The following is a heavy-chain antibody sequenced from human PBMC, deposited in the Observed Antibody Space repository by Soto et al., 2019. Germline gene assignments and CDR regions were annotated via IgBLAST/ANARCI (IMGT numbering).Heavy chain of an antibody. CDR2: IYYIGST. CDR3: ASRWGWDFDF. D-gene: IGHD1-26*01. V-gene: IGHV4-59*08. CDR1: GGSIRSYY. Sequence: QVQLQESGPGLVKPSETLSLTCTVSGGSIRSYYWSWIRQPPGKGLEWIGYIYYIGSTNYNSSLKSRVTISVDTSKNQFSLKLSSVTAADTAVYYCASRWGWDFDFWGQGTMVTVSS. J-gene: IGHJ3*01.